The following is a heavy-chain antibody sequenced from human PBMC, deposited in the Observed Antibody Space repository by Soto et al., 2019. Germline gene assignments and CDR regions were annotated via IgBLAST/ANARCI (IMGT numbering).Heavy chain of an antibody. D-gene: IGHD3-10*01. Sequence: QVQLVQSGPEVKKPGSSVKVSCKVSGGPFSTLSISWVRQAPGQGRMWMGGIIPIFDATNYAQMFQGRVTITADESTSTAYMELSSLRSDDTAVYYCARDLPNRSGRVWGPGTLVTVSS. V-gene: IGHV1-69*01. J-gene: IGHJ4*02. CDR3: ARDLPNRSGRV. CDR1: GGPFSTLS. CDR2: IIPIFDAT.